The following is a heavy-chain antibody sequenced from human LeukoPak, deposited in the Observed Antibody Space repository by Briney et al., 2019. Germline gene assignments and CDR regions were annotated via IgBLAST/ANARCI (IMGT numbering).Heavy chain of an antibody. CDR1: GGSISSYY. CDR3: ARIAGAPNWFDP. V-gene: IGHV4-59*01. Sequence: SETLSLTCTVSGGSISSYYWSWIRQPPGKGLEWIGYIYYSGSTNYNPSLKSRVTISVDTSKNQFSLKLSSVTAAGTAVYYCARIAGAPNWFDPWGQGTLVTVSS. CDR2: IYYSGST. D-gene: IGHD1-26*01. J-gene: IGHJ5*02.